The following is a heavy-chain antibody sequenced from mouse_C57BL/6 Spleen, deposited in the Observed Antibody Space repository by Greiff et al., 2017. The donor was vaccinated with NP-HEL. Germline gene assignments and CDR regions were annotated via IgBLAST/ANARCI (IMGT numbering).Heavy chain of an antibody. Sequence: VQLKQSGPELVKPGASVKIPCKASGYTFTDYNMDWVKQSHGKSLEWIGDINPNNGGTIYNQKFKGKATLTVDKSSSTAYMELRSLTSEDTAVYYCARRKSDGYDAMDYWGQGTSVTVSS. CDR3: ARRKSDGYDAMDY. CDR2: INPNNGGT. CDR1: GYTFTDYN. J-gene: IGHJ4*01. D-gene: IGHD1-3*01. V-gene: IGHV1-18*01.